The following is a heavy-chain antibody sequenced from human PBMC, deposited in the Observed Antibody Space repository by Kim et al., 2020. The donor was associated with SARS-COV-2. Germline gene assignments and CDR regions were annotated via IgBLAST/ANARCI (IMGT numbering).Heavy chain of an antibody. V-gene: IGHV1-3*01. Sequence: ASVKVSCKASGYTFIMFGIHWVRQAPGQSLEWMGYIDPGKGLTKYSQKFQGRVTIIRDTSANTAYMDLSSLTSEDTAIYYCARGSGSWYYPFWGQGTLVTVSS. CDR2: IDPGKGLT. D-gene: IGHD3-10*01. CDR3: ARGSGSWYYPF. CDR1: GYTFIMFG. J-gene: IGHJ4*02.